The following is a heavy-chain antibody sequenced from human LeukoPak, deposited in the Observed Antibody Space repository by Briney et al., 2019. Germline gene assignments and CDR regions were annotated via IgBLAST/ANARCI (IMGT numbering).Heavy chain of an antibody. J-gene: IGHJ4*02. V-gene: IGHV1-8*03. CDR2: MNPNSGNI. CDR1: GYTFTSYD. CDR3: ARSDYDILTGYYYFDY. D-gene: IGHD3-9*01. Sequence: ASVKVSCKASGYTFTSYDINWVRQATGQGLEWMGWMNPNSGNIGYAQKFQGRVTITRNTSISTAYMELSSLRSEDTAVYYCARSDYDILTGYYYFDYWGQGTLVTVSS.